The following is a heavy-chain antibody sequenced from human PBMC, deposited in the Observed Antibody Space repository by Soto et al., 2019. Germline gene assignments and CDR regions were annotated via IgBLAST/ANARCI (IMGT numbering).Heavy chain of an antibody. J-gene: IGHJ5*02. Sequence: QVHLVESGPGLVKPSETLSLTCTISGGSISPYSWTWIRQSPGKGLEWIGYVSHSGRTFYTPSLKSRLTMSLDTSRSQFSLRLNSVSAADTAVYYCARLLGGYDDYGGWFAPWGQGTLVTVSS. CDR1: GGSISPYS. V-gene: IGHV4-59*01. D-gene: IGHD4-17*01. CDR3: ARLLGGYDDYGGWFAP. CDR2: VSHSGRT.